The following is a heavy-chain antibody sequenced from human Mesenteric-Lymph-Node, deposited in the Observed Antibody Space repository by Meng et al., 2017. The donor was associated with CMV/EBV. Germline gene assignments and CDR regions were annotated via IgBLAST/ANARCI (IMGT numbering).Heavy chain of an antibody. D-gene: IGHD3-3*01. CDR1: GYTFTSFD. Sequence: ASVKVSCKASGYTFTSFDINWVRQATGQGLEWMGWMNPNSGNTGYAQKFQGRVTMTRNTSISTAYVEVRSLRSEDTAVYYCARSKRGFWSGYYGMDVWGQGTTVTVSS. CDR3: ARSKRGFWSGYYGMDV. V-gene: IGHV1-8*01. CDR2: MNPNSGNT. J-gene: IGHJ6*02.